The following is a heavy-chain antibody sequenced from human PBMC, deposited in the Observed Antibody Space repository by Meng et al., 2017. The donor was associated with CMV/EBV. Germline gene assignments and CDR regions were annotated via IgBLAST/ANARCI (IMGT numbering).Heavy chain of an antibody. Sequence: QPPLVQTEPVMKKPCASVKVACKASGCPVTSYGITWVRQAPGQGLEWMGWSSAYNGKTEYPQSLQGRVTMTTDKTMSTAYMELRSLRADDTAVYYCAKWGQSRDWPPDPFDPWGQGTLVTVFS. CDR2: SSAYNGKT. CDR3: AKWGQSRDWPPDPFDP. CDR1: GCPVTSYG. J-gene: IGHJ5*02. D-gene: IGHD5-24*01. V-gene: IGHV1-18*01.